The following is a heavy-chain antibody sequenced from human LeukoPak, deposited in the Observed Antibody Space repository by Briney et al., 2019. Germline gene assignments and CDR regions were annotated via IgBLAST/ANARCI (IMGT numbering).Heavy chain of an antibody. CDR3: AKQLGYCSDGSCYFPY. V-gene: IGHV3-23*01. J-gene: IGHJ4*02. CDR1: GFTFSNYA. CDR2: ISNNGGYT. Sequence: GRSLRLSCAASGFTFSNYAMHWVRQAPGKGLEWVSAISNNGGYTYYADSVQGRFTISRDNSKSTLCLQMNSLRAADTAVYYCAKQLGYCSDGSCYFPYWGQGTLVTVSS. D-gene: IGHD2-15*01.